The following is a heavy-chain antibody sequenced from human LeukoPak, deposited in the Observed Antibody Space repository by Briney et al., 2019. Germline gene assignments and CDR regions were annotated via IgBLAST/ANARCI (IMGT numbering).Heavy chain of an antibody. CDR1: GFTFSSYW. V-gene: IGHV3-74*01. CDR3: ASSTQFSKYADY. Sequence: GGSLRLSCAASGFTFSSYWMHWVRQAPGKGLVWVSRINSDGSITTYADSVRGRFTISRDNAKSTLYLQMNSLRAEDTAVYYCASSTQFSKYADYWGQGALVTVSS. J-gene: IGHJ4*02. D-gene: IGHD2-2*01. CDR2: INSDGSIT.